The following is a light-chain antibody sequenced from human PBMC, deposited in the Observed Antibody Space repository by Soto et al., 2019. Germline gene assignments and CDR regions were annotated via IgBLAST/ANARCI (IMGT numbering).Light chain of an antibody. CDR1: QGISSN. J-gene: IGKJ4*01. CDR2: AAS. V-gene: IGKV1-9*01. Sequence: EIQLTQSPSSLSSSPGDRVTISCRASQGISSNLAWYQQKPAIAPRLLIYAASTWHTGVPARFSGSGSGTDFTLTISSLQPEDFATYYCQQHSSYPLTFGGGTKVEIK. CDR3: QQHSSYPLT.